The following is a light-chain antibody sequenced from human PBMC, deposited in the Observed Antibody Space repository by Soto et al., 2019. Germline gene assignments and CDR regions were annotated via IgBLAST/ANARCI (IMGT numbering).Light chain of an antibody. Sequence: EIVLTQSPVTLSLSPGERATLSCRASQSINNYLAWYHQKPGQPPRLLIYDASNRATAIPVRFSGSGSGTDFTLTIISLEPEDSAVYYCQYRGIWPPGATFGGGTKVEIK. CDR3: QYRGIWPPGAT. CDR1: QSINNY. CDR2: DAS. V-gene: IGKV3-11*01. J-gene: IGKJ4*01.